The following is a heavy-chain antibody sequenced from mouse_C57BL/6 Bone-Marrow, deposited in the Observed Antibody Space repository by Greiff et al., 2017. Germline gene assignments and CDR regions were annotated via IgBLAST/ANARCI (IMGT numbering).Heavy chain of an antibody. CDR1: GFTFSSYA. Sequence: VQRVESGEGLVKPGGSLKLSCAASGFTFSSYAMSWVRQTPEKRLEWVAYISSGGDYIYYADTVKGRFTISRDHARNTLDLQMSSLKSEDTAMYYCGVNNYEGYFDVGGTGTTVTVSS. CDR2: ISSGGDYI. D-gene: IGHD1-3*01. V-gene: IGHV5S21*01. J-gene: IGHJ1*03. CDR3: GVNNYEGYFDV.